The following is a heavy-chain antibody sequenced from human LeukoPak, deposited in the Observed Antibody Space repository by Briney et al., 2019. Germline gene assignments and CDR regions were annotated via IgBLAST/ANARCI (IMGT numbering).Heavy chain of an antibody. Sequence: SETLSLTCAVYGGSFSGYYWSWIRQPPGKGLEWIGEINHSGSTNYNPSLKSRVTISVDTSKNQFSLKVSSVTAADTAVYYCARQRYSYGLLEFDYWGQGTLVTVSS. CDR2: INHSGST. CDR3: ARQRYSYGLLEFDY. V-gene: IGHV4-34*01. CDR1: GGSFSGYY. J-gene: IGHJ4*02. D-gene: IGHD5-18*01.